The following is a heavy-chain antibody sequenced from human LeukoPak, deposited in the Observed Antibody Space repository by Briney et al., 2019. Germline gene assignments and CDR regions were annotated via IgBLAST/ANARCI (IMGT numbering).Heavy chain of an antibody. V-gene: IGHV3-9*01. CDR2: ISWNSGSI. CDR3: AKAPIVGASSGGPYYFDY. D-gene: IGHD1-26*01. Sequence: PGRSLRLSCAASGFTFDDYAMHWVRQAPGKGLEWVSGISWNSGSIGYADSVKGRFTISRDSAKNSLYLQMNSLRAEDTALYYCAKAPIVGASSGGPYYFDYWGQGTLVTVSS. CDR1: GFTFDDYA. J-gene: IGHJ4*02.